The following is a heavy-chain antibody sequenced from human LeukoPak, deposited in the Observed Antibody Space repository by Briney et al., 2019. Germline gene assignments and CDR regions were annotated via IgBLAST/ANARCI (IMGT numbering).Heavy chain of an antibody. Sequence: GGSLRLSCAASGSTVSSNYMSWVRQAPGKGLEWVSVIYSGGSTYYADSVKGRFTISRDNSKNTLYLQMNSLRAEDTAVYYCARSGFGYYDSSGYSPSDYWGQGTLVTVSS. CDR1: GSTVSSNY. V-gene: IGHV3-66*01. CDR3: ARSGFGYYDSSGYSPSDY. D-gene: IGHD3-22*01. CDR2: IYSGGST. J-gene: IGHJ4*02.